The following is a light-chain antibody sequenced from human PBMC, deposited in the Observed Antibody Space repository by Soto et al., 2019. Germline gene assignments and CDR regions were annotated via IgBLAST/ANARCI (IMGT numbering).Light chain of an antibody. CDR1: SSNIGDNT. V-gene: IGLV1-44*01. Sequence: QSALTQPPSASGTPGQRVTISCSGSSSNIGDNTVNWYKQLPGAAPKLLIYTNNQLPAGAPDRISGSNSGTSASLAISGLQSEDEADYYCATWDDSLNGWVFGGGTKLTVL. J-gene: IGLJ3*02. CDR2: TNN. CDR3: ATWDDSLNGWV.